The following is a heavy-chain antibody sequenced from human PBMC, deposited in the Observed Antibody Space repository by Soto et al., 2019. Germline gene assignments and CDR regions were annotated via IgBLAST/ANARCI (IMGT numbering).Heavy chain of an antibody. J-gene: IGHJ4*02. CDR3: AGGGGSWSIQSGY. CDR2: ISSSSSYI. CDR1: GFTFSSYS. Sequence: GGSLRLSGAASGFTFSSYSMNWVRQAPGKGPEWVSSISSSSSYIYYADSVKGRFTISRDNAKNSLYLQMNSLRAEDTAVYYFAGGGGSWSIQSGYWGQEALV. V-gene: IGHV3-21*01. D-gene: IGHD6-13*01.